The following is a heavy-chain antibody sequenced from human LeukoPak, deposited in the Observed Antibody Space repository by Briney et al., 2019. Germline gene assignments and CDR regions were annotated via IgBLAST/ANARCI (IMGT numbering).Heavy chain of an antibody. CDR1: GGSISSGNYY. CDR3: ASVVAAYTDGFAF. V-gene: IGHV4-61*02. J-gene: IGHJ3*01. D-gene: IGHD2-15*01. Sequence: SETLSLTCAVSGGSISSGNYYWSWIRQPAGKGLEWIGRIYTSGSTNYNPSLKSRVTISVDTSKNQLSLKLSSVTAADTAVYYCASVVAAYTDGFAFWGQGTTVTVSS. CDR2: IYTSGST.